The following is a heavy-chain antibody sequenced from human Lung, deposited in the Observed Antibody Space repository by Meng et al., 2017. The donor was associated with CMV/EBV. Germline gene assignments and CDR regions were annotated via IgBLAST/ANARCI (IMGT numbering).Heavy chain of an antibody. CDR2: FVNYVDT. Sequence: QVRLLQSGPEVKKPWASVRVSCKASGYTFGSYGICWVRQAPGQGLEWMGWFVNYVDTYPAPKFQGRVTMTTDTHTNTAFMELRSLTSDDTAVYYCASGTPGRSYCDYWGQGTLVTVSS. CDR3: ASGTPGRSYCDY. D-gene: IGHD2-15*01. J-gene: IGHJ4*02. CDR1: GYTFGSYG. V-gene: IGHV1-18*01.